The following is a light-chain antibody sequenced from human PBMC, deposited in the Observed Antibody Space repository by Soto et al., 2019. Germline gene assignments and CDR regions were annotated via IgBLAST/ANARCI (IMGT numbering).Light chain of an antibody. V-gene: IGKV1-27*01. Sequence: DIQMTQSPSSLSASVGDRVTITCRASQSISTYLHWFQQKPGQPPKLIMYWASTRKSGVPDRFSGGGSGTDFTLTISSLQAEDVAVYYCQQYHSDPITFGQGTRLEIK. CDR1: QSISTY. J-gene: IGKJ5*01. CDR3: QQYHSDPIT. CDR2: WAS.